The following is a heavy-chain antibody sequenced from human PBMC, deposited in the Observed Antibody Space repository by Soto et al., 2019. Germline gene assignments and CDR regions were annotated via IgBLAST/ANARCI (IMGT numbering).Heavy chain of an antibody. CDR2: ISGSGGST. D-gene: IGHD5-18*01. CDR1: GFTFSSYA. J-gene: IGHJ4*02. V-gene: IGHV3-23*01. CDR3: AKLQAYTYGHGAYFDY. Sequence: EVQLLESGGGLVQPGGSLRLSCAASGFTFSSYAMSWVRQAPGKGLEWVSAISGSGGSTDYVDSVKGRFTISRDNTTNTLYLQMNSLRAEDTAVYYCAKLQAYTYGHGAYFDYWGQGTLVNVSS.